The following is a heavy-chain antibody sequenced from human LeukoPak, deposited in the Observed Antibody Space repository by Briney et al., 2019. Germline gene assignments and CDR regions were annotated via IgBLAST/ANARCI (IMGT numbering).Heavy chain of an antibody. CDR1: GYTFTSYY. D-gene: IGHD5-24*01. Sequence: ASVKVSCKASGYTFTSYYMHWVRQAPGQGLEWMGIINPSGGSTSYAQKFQGRVTMTRDTSTSTVYMELSSLRSEDTAVYYCARDHGRDGYKLPCWDFDYWGQGTLVTVSS. V-gene: IGHV1-46*01. CDR2: INPSGGST. CDR3: ARDHGRDGYKLPCWDFDY. J-gene: IGHJ4*02.